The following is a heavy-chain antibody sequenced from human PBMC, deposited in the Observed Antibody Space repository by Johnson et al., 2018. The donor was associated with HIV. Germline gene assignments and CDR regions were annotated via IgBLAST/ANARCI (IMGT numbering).Heavy chain of an antibody. CDR2: IYSGCST. Sequence: VQLVESGGGVVQPGGSLRLSCAASGFTVSSNYMSWVRQAPGKGLEWVSLIYSGCSTYYTDSVKGTFTISRDNSNNTLYLKMNSLRAEDTAVYYCAIDSFPRFYAFDIWGRGTMVTVSS. J-gene: IGHJ3*02. V-gene: IGHV3-66*01. CDR3: AIDSFPRFYAFDI. CDR1: GFTVSSNY.